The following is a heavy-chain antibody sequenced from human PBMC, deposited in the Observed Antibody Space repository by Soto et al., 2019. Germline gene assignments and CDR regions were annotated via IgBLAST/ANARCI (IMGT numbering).Heavy chain of an antibody. J-gene: IGHJ5*02. CDR2: IIPIFGTA. V-gene: IGHV1-69*13. CDR1: GGTFSSYA. Sequence: SVKISCKASGGTFSSYAISWVRQAPGQGLEWMGGIIPIFGTANYAQKFQGRVTITADESTSTAYVELSSLRSEDTAVYSCARDRVAAASWFDPWGQGPLVTVHS. CDR3: ARDRVAAASWFDP. D-gene: IGHD6-13*01.